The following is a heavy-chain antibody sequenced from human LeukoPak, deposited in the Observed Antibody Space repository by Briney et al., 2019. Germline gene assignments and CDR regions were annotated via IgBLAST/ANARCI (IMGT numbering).Heavy chain of an antibody. CDR2: IYYSGSI. CDR1: GGSISSYY. D-gene: IGHD2-2*01. J-gene: IGHJ5*02. V-gene: IGHV4-59*01. CDR3: ARQLGSTDWFDP. Sequence: SETLSLTCTVSGGSISSYYWSWIRLPPGKGLEWIGHIYYSGSINYNPSLKSRVTISVDTSKNQFSLKLSSVTAADTALYYCARQLGSTDWFDPWGQGTLVTVSS.